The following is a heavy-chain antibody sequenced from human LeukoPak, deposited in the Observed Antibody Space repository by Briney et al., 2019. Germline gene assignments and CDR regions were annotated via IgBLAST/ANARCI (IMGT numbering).Heavy chain of an antibody. Sequence: ASVKVSCKASGGTFSSYAISWVRQAPGQGLEWMGGIIPIFGTANYAQKFQGRVTITADESTSTAYMELSSLRSEDTAVYYCARDLAYYYDSSNFDAFDIWGQGTMVTVSS. J-gene: IGHJ3*02. CDR1: GGTFSSYA. CDR2: IIPIFGTA. D-gene: IGHD3-22*01. CDR3: ARDLAYYYDSSNFDAFDI. V-gene: IGHV1-69*13.